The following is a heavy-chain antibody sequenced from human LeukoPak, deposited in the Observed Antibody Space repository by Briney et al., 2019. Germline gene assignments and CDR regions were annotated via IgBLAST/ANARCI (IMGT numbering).Heavy chain of an antibody. CDR3: ARRPADAFDI. CDR2: IYYSGST. V-gene: IGHV4-59*08. Sequence: SETLSLTCTVSGGSISSYYWSWIRRPPGKGLEWIGYIYYSGSTNYNPSLKSRVTISVDTSKNQFSLKLSSVTAADTAVYYCARRPADAFDIWGQGTMVTVSS. D-gene: IGHD2-2*01. J-gene: IGHJ3*02. CDR1: GGSISSYY.